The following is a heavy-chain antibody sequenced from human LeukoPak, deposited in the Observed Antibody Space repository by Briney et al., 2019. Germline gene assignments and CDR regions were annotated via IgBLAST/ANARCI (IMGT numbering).Heavy chain of an antibody. CDR2: ISANNGDT. V-gene: IGHV1-18*01. J-gene: IGHJ4*02. CDR1: GYTFTSHG. CDR3: ARGRGYDSLIIDY. D-gene: IGHD5-12*01. Sequence: ASVKVSCKTSGYTFTSHGISWVRQAPGQGLEWMGWISANNGDTNYAQRMQGRLTMTTDTSTSTAYMELRSLSSDDTAIYYCARGRGYDSLIIDYWGQGTLVTVSS.